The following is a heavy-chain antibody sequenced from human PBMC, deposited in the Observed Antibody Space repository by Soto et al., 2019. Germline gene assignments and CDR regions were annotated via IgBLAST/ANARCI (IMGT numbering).Heavy chain of an antibody. D-gene: IGHD3-10*01. J-gene: IGHJ5*02. CDR3: AKDAVWFGEPANWFGP. V-gene: IGHV3-23*01. CDR1: GFTFSSYA. CDR2: ISGSGGST. Sequence: GGSLRLSCAASGFTFSSYAMSWVRQAPGKGLEWVSAISGSGGSTYYADSVKGRFTISRDNSKNTLYLQMNSLRAEDTAVYYCAKDAVWFGEPANWFGPWGQGTLVTVSS.